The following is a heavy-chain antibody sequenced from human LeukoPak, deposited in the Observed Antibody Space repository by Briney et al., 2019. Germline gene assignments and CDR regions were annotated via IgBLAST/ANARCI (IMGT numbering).Heavy chain of an antibody. V-gene: IGHV4-39*07. CDR2: IYYSGST. CDR1: GVSISSRSYY. Sequence: SETLSLTCTVSGVSISSRSYYWGWIRQPPGKGLEWIGSIYYSGSTYYNPSLKSRVTLSVDTSKSEFSLKLTSVTAADTAVYYCARESGSLWAKYGSGSYSEADYYYYGMDLWGQGTTVTVSS. CDR3: ARESGSLWAKYGSGSYSEADYYYYGMDL. D-gene: IGHD3-10*01. J-gene: IGHJ6*02.